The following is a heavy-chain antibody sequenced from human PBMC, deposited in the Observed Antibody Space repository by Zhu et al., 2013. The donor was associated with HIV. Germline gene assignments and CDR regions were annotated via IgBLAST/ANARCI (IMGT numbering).Heavy chain of an antibody. CDR1: GYTFTSYG. CDR2: ISAYNGNT. CDR3: ARDRPTLAYCGGDCYSFWFDP. J-gene: IGHJ5*01. Sequence: QVQLVQSGAEVKKPGASVKVSCKASGYTFTSYGISWVRQAPGQGLEWMGWISAYNGNTNYAQKLQGRVTMTTDTSTSTAYMELRSLRSDDTAVYYCARDRPTLAYCGGDCYSFWFDPWGRGTLVTVSS. D-gene: IGHD2-21*02. V-gene: IGHV1-18*04.